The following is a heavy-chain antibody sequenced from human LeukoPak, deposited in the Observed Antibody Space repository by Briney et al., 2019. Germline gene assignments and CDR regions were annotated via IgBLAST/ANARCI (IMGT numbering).Heavy chain of an antibody. CDR2: ISHDGGSK. CDR3: AKSEELLLGHFDY. CDR1: GFTFRSYG. Sequence: PGGSLRLSCEASGFTFRSYGMHWVRQAPGKGLEWVTSISHDGGSKYSADSVKGRFTISRDNPKNTLSLQMNSLRAEDTAVYYCAKSEELLLGHFDYWGQGTLVTVSS. D-gene: IGHD1-26*01. V-gene: IGHV3-30*18. J-gene: IGHJ4*02.